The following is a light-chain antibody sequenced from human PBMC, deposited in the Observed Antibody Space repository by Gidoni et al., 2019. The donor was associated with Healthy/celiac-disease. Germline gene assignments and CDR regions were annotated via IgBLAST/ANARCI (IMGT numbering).Light chain of an antibody. CDR3: QQYGSSPLYS. CDR2: GAS. Sequence: EIVLTQSPGTLSLSPGERATLSCRASQSVSSSYLAWYQQKPGQAPRLLIYGASSRATGIPDSFSGSGSGTDFTLTISRLEPEDCAVYYCQQYGSSPLYSFGQGTKLEIK. V-gene: IGKV3-20*01. CDR1: QSVSSSY. J-gene: IGKJ2*03.